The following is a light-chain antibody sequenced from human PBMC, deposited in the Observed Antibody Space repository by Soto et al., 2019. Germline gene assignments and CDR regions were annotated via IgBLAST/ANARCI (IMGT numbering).Light chain of an antibody. CDR1: SSDVGGYNY. V-gene: IGLV2-14*01. CDR2: DVS. CDR3: SSYTFSSTLGV. J-gene: IGLJ1*01. Sequence: QSALTQPASVSGSPGQSITISCTGTSSDVGGYNYVSWYQQHPGKAPKLMIYDVSNRPSGVSNRFSGSKSGNTASLTISGLQAEDEADYYCSSYTFSSTLGVFGTGTKLTVL.